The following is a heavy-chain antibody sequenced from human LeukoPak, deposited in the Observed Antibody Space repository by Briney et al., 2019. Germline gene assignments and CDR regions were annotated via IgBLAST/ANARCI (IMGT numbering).Heavy chain of an antibody. V-gene: IGHV3-30*18. CDR3: AKVVISGYSRFDYSADDI. Sequence: GGSLRLSCAASGFTFSSYGMHWVRQVPGKGLEWVAVISYDGSNKYYADSVKGRLTISRDNSKNTLYLQMNSLRAEDTAVYYCAKVVISGYSRFDYSADDIWGQGTLVTVSS. CDR1: GFTFSSYG. D-gene: IGHD3-22*01. CDR2: ISYDGSNK. J-gene: IGHJ4*02.